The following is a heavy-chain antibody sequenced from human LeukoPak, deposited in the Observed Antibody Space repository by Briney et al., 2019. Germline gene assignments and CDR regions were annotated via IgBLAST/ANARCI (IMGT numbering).Heavy chain of an antibody. V-gene: IGHV3-21*01. J-gene: IGHJ4*02. CDR2: ISSSSSYI. CDR1: GFTFSSYS. D-gene: IGHD2-15*01. CDR3: ARGVLGYCSGGSCYVY. Sequence: GGSLRLSCAASGFTFSSYSMNWVRQAPGTGLEWVSSISSSSSYIYHADSVKGRFTISRDNAKNSLYLQMNSLRAEDTAVYYCARGVLGYCSGGSCYVYWGQGTLVTVSS.